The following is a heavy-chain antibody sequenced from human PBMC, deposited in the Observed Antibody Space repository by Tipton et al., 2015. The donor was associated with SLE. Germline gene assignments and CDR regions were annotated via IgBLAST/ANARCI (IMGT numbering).Heavy chain of an antibody. CDR3: ARGTTTSRLDI. V-gene: IGHV4-4*02. J-gene: IGHJ4*02. CDR1: GSSISSSNW. CDR2: IYHNGGT. D-gene: IGHD2-2*01. Sequence: TLSLTCAVSGSSISSSNWWTWVRQPPGKGLEWIGEIYHNGGTYYSPSLESRLTLSMDKSKNNFSLKLNSVTAADTAIYYCARGTTTSRLDIWGQGALVTVSS.